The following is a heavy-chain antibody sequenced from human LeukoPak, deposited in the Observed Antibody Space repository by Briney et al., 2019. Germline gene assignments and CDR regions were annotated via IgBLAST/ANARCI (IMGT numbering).Heavy chain of an antibody. CDR1: GGSISSSSYY. CDR2: IYYSGST. CDR3: ARYMEGSSWYFDY. J-gene: IGHJ4*02. V-gene: IGHV4-39*07. D-gene: IGHD6-13*01. Sequence: PSETLSLTCTVSGGSISSSSYYWGWIRQPPGKGLEWIGSIYYSGSTYYNPSLKSRVTISVDTSKNQFSLKLSSVTAADTAVYYCARYMEGSSWYFDYWGQGTLVTVSS.